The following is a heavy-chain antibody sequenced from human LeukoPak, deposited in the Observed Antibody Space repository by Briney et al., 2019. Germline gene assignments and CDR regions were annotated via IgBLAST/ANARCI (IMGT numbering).Heavy chain of an antibody. CDR3: ARDKASSGKDAFDI. CDR2: ISAYSGNT. V-gene: IGHV1-18*01. CDR1: GYTFSSYG. J-gene: IGHJ3*02. D-gene: IGHD6-19*01. Sequence: GSVRLSCAASGYTFSSYGISWVRQAPGQGLEWMGGISAYSGNTNYAQQLQGRFTMTTDTSKSTAYMEPRSLRSDDTAVCYCARDKASSGKDAFDIWGQGTMVTVSS.